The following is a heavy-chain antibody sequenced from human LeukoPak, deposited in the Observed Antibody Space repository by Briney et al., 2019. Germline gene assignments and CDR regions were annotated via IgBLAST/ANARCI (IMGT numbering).Heavy chain of an antibody. D-gene: IGHD3-22*01. CDR3: TTDTPQDSSGYYYTVGY. J-gene: IGHJ4*02. Sequence: GGSLRLSCAASGFTFSNAWMSWVRQAPGKGLEWVGCIKSKTDGGTTDYAAPVKGRFTISRDDSKNTLYLQMNSLKTEDTAVYYCTTDTPQDSSGYYYTVGYWGQGTLVTVSS. V-gene: IGHV3-15*01. CDR1: GFTFSNAW. CDR2: IKSKTDGGTT.